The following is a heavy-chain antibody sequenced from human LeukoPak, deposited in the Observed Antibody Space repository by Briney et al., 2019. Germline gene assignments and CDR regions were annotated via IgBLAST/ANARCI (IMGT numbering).Heavy chain of an antibody. D-gene: IGHD3-22*01. Sequence: GGSLRLSCAASGFTFSSYSMNWVRQAPGKGLEWVSSISSSSSYIYYADSVKGRFTISRDNAKNSLYLQMNSLRAEDTAVYYCARAPNYYDSSGYPETDYWGQGTLVTVSS. J-gene: IGHJ4*02. V-gene: IGHV3-21*01. CDR1: GFTFSSYS. CDR2: ISSSSSYI. CDR3: ARAPNYYDSSGYPETDY.